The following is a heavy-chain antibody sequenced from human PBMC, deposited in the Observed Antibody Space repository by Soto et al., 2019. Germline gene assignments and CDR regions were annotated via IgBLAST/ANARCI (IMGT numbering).Heavy chain of an antibody. Sequence: EVQLLESGGGLVQPGGSLRLSCAASGFTFTNYAMTWVLQAPGKGLEWVSISSGSGSGGSTNYADSVKGRFTISRDNSKNTLYLQMTTLRVEDTAVYYCAKDRDDYRNYDFDYWGQGTLVTVSS. CDR2: SSGSGSGGST. CDR3: AKDRDDYRNYDFDY. J-gene: IGHJ4*02. V-gene: IGHV3-23*01. D-gene: IGHD4-4*01. CDR1: GFTFTNYA.